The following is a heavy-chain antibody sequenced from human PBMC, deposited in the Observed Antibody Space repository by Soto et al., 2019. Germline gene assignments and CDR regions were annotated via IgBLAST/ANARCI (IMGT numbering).Heavy chain of an antibody. Sequence: QLQLQESGSGLVKPSQTLSLTCGVYGGSMSRGGYFWSWIRKPPGKGLQWNGYIYNSGSTYYNPTLKSLVTISVDRSKNQLSLKLSSGTAADTAVYDCARGLGPWGQGTLVTVSS. CDR1: GGSMSRGGYF. D-gene: IGHD3-10*01. CDR3: ARGLGP. V-gene: IGHV4-30-2*01. J-gene: IGHJ4*02. CDR2: IYNSGST.